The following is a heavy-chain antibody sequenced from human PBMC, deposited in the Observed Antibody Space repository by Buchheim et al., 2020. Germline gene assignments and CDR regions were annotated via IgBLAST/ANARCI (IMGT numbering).Heavy chain of an antibody. CDR3: ARGSGIFDSTGHQDYYFTH. J-gene: IGHJ4*02. CDR2: IYASGTT. D-gene: IGHD2/OR15-2a*01. CDR1: GDSISAYY. V-gene: IGHV4-4*07. Sequence: QVLLQESGPGLVKPSETLSLTCSISGDSISAYYWSWIRQPAGKGLEWIGRIYASGTTSYNPSLKSRVTMSVDTSKNQFSLKVYSVTAADTAVYYCARGSGIFDSTGHQDYYFTHWGQGTL.